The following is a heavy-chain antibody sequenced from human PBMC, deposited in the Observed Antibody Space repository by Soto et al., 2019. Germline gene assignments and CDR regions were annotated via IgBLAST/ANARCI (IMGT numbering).Heavy chain of an antibody. CDR3: AREGSRVPFDP. D-gene: IGHD1-26*01. V-gene: IGHV4-59*01. Sequence: SETLSLTCTVSGGSISSYYWSWIRQPPGKGLEWIGYIYYSGSTNYNPSLKSRVTTSVDTSKNQFSLKLSSVTAADTAVYYCAREGSRVPFDPWGQGTLVTVSS. J-gene: IGHJ5*02. CDR1: GGSISSYY. CDR2: IYYSGST.